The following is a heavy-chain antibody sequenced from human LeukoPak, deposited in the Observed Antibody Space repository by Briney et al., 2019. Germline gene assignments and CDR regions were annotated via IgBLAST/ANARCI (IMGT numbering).Heavy chain of an antibody. D-gene: IGHD3-3*01. CDR3: ARDRFLWGLGNWFDL. CDR2: VSTSNPHT. V-gene: IGHV1-18*01. J-gene: IGHJ5*02. Sequence: ASVKVSCKTSGYTFTNYGISWVRQAAGQGLEWMGWVSTSNPHTNYAPKFRGRVIMTIDTSTTTAYLEMRSLTSDDTAVYYCARDRFLWGLGNWFDLWGQGTLVTVTS. CDR1: GYTFTNYG.